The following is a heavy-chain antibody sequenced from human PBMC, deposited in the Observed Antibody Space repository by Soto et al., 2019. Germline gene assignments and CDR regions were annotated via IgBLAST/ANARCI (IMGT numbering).Heavy chain of an antibody. D-gene: IGHD3-3*01. V-gene: IGHV4-39*01. CDR2: IYYSGST. CDR1: GGSISSSSYY. CDR3: ARQSPVRIEHYDFWSGYYTSGWRPFDY. J-gene: IGHJ4*02. Sequence: SETLSLTCTVSGGSISSSSYYWGWIRQPPGKGLEWIGSIYYSGSTYYNPSLKSRVTISVDTSKNQFSLKLSSVTAADTAVYYCARQSPVRIEHYDFWSGYYTSGWRPFDYWGQGTLVTVSS.